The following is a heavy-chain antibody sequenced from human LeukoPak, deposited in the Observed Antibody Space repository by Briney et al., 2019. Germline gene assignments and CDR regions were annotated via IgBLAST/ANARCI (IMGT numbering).Heavy chain of an antibody. CDR2: IDSSGTTI. CDR3: ARGYGDYSLDY. V-gene: IGHV3-48*01. CDR1: GFAFIGHS. J-gene: IGHJ4*02. D-gene: IGHD4-17*01. Sequence: GGSLRLSCAASGFAFIGHSMNWVRQAPGKGLEWLTFIDSSGTTIFSADSVKGRFTISRDNAKDSLYLQMNSLRAEDTAVYYCARGYGDYSLDYWGQGSLVTVFS.